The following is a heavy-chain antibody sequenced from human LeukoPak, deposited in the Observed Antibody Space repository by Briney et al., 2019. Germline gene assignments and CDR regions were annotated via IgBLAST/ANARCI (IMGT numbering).Heavy chain of an antibody. CDR1: GVTFSSYG. Sequence: GGTLRLSCAASGVTFSSYGMSWVRQAPGKGLEWVSAISGSGGSTYYADSVKGRFTISRDQSKNTLYLQMNSLRAEDTAVYYSARESESYNGSGSTCNYWGQGTLVTVSS. CDR2: ISGSGGST. D-gene: IGHD3-22*01. J-gene: IGHJ4*02. CDR3: ARESESYNGSGSTCNY. V-gene: IGHV3-23*01.